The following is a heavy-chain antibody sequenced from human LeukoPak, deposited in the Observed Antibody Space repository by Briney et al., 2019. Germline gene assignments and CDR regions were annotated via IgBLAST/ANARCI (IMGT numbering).Heavy chain of an antibody. CDR2: IKQDGSEK. CDR3: ARDPMGYCGGDCSHFDY. V-gene: IGHV3-7*01. CDR1: GFTFSSYW. J-gene: IGHJ4*02. D-gene: IGHD2-21*02. Sequence: PGGSLRLSCAASGFTFSSYWMSWVRQAPGKGLEWVANIKQDGSEKYYVDSVKGRFTISRDNAKNSLYLQMNSLRAEDTAVYYCARDPMGYCGGDCSHFDYWGQGTLVTVSS.